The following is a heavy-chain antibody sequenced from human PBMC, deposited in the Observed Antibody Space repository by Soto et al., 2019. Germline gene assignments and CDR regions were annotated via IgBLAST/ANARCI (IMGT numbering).Heavy chain of an antibody. D-gene: IGHD1-26*01. CDR2: INHSGST. CDR3: ASRYSGYAFAY. Sequence: SETLSLTCAVYGGSFSGYYWSWIRQPPGKGLKWIGEINHSGSTNYNPSLKSRVTISVDTSKTQFSLKLSTVTAADTAVYYCASRYSGYAFAYWGQGTVVIVSS. J-gene: IGHJ4*02. V-gene: IGHV4-34*01. CDR1: GGSFSGYY.